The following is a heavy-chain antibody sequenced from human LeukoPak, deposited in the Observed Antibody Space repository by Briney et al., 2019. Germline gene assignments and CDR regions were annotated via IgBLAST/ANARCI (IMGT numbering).Heavy chain of an antibody. CDR1: GVSFSSHY. Sequence: PSETLSLTCTVSGVSFSSHYWGWMRQPPGKGLEWIGYMFNSYRTKYTPSLNSRVTLSADTSKNQFSLRLSSVTAADTAVYYCMTIKRGSIFGYFDFWGQGILVTVSS. CDR2: MFNSYRT. D-gene: IGHD5-18*01. J-gene: IGHJ4*02. CDR3: MTIKRGSIFGYFDF. V-gene: IGHV4-59*11.